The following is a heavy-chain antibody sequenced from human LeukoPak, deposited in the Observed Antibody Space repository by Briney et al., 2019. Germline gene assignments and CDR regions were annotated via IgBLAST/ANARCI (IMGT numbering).Heavy chain of an antibody. CDR2: INPNSGGT. CDR1: GYTFTAYY. J-gene: IGHJ4*02. D-gene: IGHD3-22*01. V-gene: IGHV1-2*02. Sequence: GASVKVSCKASGYTFTAYYVHWVRQAPGQGLGWMGWINPNSGGTNYAQKFQGRVTMTRDTSISTAYMELSRLKSDDTAVYYCARGSFYYDSSGYYFNDWGQGTLVTVSS. CDR3: ARGSFYYDSSGYYFND.